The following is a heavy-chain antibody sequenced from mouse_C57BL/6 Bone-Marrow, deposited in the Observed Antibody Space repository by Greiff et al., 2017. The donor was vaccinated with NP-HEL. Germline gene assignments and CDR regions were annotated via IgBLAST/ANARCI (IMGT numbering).Heavy chain of an antibody. D-gene: IGHD1-1*01. V-gene: IGHV1-7*01. Sequence: QVQLQQSGAELVKPGASVKLSCKASGYTFTSYWMHWVKQRPGQGLEWIGYINPSSGYTKYNQKFKDKATLTADKSSSTAYMQLSGLTYEDSAVYYCASSDYYGSSYEGYWYFDVWGTGTTVTVSS. CDR3: ASSDYYGSSYEGYWYFDV. J-gene: IGHJ1*03. CDR1: GYTFTSYW. CDR2: INPSSGYT.